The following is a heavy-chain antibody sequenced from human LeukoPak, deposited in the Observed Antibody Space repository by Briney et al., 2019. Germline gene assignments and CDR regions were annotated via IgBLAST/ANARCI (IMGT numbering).Heavy chain of an antibody. V-gene: IGHV3-30*03. Sequence: GRSLRLSCSASGFTFSSYGMHWVRQAPGKGLEWVAVISYDGSNKYYADSVKGRFTISRDNSTNTLYLQMNSLRAEDTAVYYCARENKKIPVRPRGRYSAFDIWGQGTMVTVSS. CDR2: ISYDGSNK. CDR3: ARENKKIPVRPRGRYSAFDI. CDR1: GFTFSSYG. J-gene: IGHJ3*02. D-gene: IGHD1-26*01.